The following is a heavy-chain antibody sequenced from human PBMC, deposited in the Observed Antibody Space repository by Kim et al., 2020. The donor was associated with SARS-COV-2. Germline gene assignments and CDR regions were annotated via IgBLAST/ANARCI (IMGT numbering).Heavy chain of an antibody. D-gene: IGHD2-2*01. Sequence: SVKVSCKASGGTFSSYAISWVRQAPGQGLEWMGGIIPIFGTANYAQKFQGRVTITADESTSTAYMELSSLRSEDTAVYYCARDRGAKHPPAFDYWGQGTLVTVSS. V-gene: IGHV1-69*13. J-gene: IGHJ4*02. CDR3: ARDRGAKHPPAFDY. CDR1: GGTFSSYA. CDR2: IIPIFGTA.